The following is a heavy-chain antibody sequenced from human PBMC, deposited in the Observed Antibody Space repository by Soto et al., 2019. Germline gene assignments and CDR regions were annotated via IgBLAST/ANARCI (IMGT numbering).Heavy chain of an antibody. J-gene: IGHJ6*02. CDR2: IYYSGST. Sequence: PSETLSLTCTVSGGSISSGDYYWSWIRQPPGKGLEWIGYIYYSGSTYYNPSLKSRVTISVDTSKNQFSLKLSSVTAADTAVYCCARGEEVATILGMDVWGQGTTVTVSS. CDR1: GGSISSGDYY. V-gene: IGHV4-30-4*01. D-gene: IGHD5-12*01. CDR3: ARGEEVATILGMDV.